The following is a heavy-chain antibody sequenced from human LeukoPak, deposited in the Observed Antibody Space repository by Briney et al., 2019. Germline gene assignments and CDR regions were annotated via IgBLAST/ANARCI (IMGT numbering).Heavy chain of an antibody. Sequence: SETLSLTCTVSGGSISSSSYYWGWIRQPPGKGLEWIGEINHSGSTNYNPSLKSRVTISVDTSKNQFSLKLSSVTAADTAVYYCARLRIAVAGLDYWGQGTLVTVSS. CDR2: INHSGST. J-gene: IGHJ4*02. CDR3: ARLRIAVAGLDY. D-gene: IGHD6-19*01. V-gene: IGHV4-39*07. CDR1: GGSISSSSYY.